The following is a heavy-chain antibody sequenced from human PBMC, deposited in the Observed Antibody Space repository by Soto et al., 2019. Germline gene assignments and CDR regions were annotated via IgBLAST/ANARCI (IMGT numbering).Heavy chain of an antibody. V-gene: IGHV1-2*02. D-gene: IGHD2-8*02. J-gene: IGHJ4*01. Sequence: ASVKVSCKASGYTFTGHYLHWVRQAPGQRPEWMGWINPKNGDTIYTQKFQGRVTMTRDTSISTAFMELSRLNSEDTAVYFCAGSTGLETGSAPFDYWGQGTLVTVSS. CDR3: AGSTGLETGSAPFDY. CDR1: GYTFTGHY. CDR2: INPKNGDT.